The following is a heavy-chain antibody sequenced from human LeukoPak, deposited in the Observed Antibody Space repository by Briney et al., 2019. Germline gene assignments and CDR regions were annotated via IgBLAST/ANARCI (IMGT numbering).Heavy chain of an antibody. Sequence: SETPSLTCTVSGGSISSSSYYWGWIRQPPGKGLEWIGSIYYSGSTYYNPSLKSRVTISVDTSKNQFSLKLSSVTAADTAVYYRARSHLLDYWGQGTLVTVSS. V-gene: IGHV4-39*01. CDR2: IYYSGST. CDR3: ARSHLLDY. J-gene: IGHJ4*02. CDR1: GGSISSSSYY.